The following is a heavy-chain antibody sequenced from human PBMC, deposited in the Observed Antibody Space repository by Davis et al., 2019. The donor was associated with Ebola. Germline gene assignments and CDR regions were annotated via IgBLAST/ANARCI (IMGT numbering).Heavy chain of an antibody. CDR1: GGSISSSNW. CDR2: IYHSGST. V-gene: IGHV4-4*02. D-gene: IGHD2-15*01. J-gene: IGHJ5*02. CDR3: ARGRIGCSGGSCFNWFDP. Sequence: MPSETLSLTCAVSGGSISSSNWWSWVRQPPGKGLEWIGEIYHSGSTYYNPSLKSRVTISVDRSKNQFSLKLSSVTAADTAVYYCARGRIGCSGGSCFNWFDPWGQGTLVTVSS.